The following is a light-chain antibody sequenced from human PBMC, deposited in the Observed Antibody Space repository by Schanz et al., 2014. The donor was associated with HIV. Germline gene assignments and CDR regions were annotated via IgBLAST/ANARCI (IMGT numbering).Light chain of an antibody. J-gene: IGKJ4*01. CDR1: RSVNSN. CDR3: QQRRNWPLT. V-gene: IGKV3-11*01. Sequence: EIVMTQSPATLSVSPGERVTLSCRASRSVNSNLAWYQQKPGQAPRLLIYDASNRATGIPARFSGSGSGTDFTLTISSLEPEDFAVYFCQQRRNWPLTFGGGTKVEI. CDR2: DAS.